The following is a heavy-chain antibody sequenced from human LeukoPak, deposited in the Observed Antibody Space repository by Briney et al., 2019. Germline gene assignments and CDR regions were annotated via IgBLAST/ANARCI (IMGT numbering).Heavy chain of an antibody. CDR2: IYSTLST. Sequence: SETLSLTCTVSGGSISSYYWSWIRQPPGKGLEWIGYIYSTLSTNYNPSLKSRVTISVDTSKNQFSLKLSSVTAADTAVYYCARRFGELLYRGYYYYYMDVWGKGTTVTVSS. CDR3: ARRFGELLYRGYYYYYMDV. CDR1: GGSISSYY. V-gene: IGHV4-59*01. D-gene: IGHD3-10*01. J-gene: IGHJ6*03.